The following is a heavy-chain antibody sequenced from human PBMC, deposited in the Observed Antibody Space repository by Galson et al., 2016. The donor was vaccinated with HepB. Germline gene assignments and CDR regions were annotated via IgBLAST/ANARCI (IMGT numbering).Heavy chain of an antibody. J-gene: IGHJ6*02. CDR3: ARVKQLRTTHNYHGSPDYYVMDV. D-gene: IGHD5-24*01. CDR2: IHYSGST. CDR1: GGSISTSPYF. V-gene: IGHV4-39*01. Sequence: SETLSLTCTVSGGSISTSPYFWAWIRQPPGKGPEWIGSIHYSGSTDYNPALKSLKSQVSISVDTSKNQFSLSLSSVTAADTAVYYYARVKQLRTTHNYHGSPDYYVMDVRGQGTTVTVSS.